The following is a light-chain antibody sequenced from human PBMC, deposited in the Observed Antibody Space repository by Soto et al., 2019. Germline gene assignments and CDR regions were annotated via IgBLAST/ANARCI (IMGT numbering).Light chain of an antibody. CDR1: NTDIGGYNY. CDR2: DVS. J-gene: IGLJ1*01. Sequence: QSVLTQPDSVSGSPGESITISCTGTNTDIGGYNYVSWYQQHPGKAPKLVIYDVSSRPSGVSSRFSGSKSGYTASLTISGLQAEDDAHYYCSSYRTYRTLEGFGTATKVTVL. V-gene: IGLV2-14*03. CDR3: SSYRTYRTLEG.